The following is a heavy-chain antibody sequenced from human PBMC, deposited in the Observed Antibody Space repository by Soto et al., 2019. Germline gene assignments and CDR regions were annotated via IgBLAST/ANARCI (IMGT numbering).Heavy chain of an antibody. V-gene: IGHV1-18*01. J-gene: IGHJ4*01. CDR2: VSAYNRNT. CDR3: AREGQCESLPY. CDR1: GYTFRNYG. Sequence: QVQLVQSGAEVKKPGASVKVSCEAYGYTFRNYGITWVRQAPGQGLEWMGWVSAYNRNTNNAQKFQERVTMTTDTSTSTAYMELRSLRSDDTAIYFCAREGQCESLPYWGHGTLVTVSS.